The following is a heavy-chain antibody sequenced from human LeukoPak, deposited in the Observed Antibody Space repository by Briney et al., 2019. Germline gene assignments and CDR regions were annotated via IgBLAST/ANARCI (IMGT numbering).Heavy chain of an antibody. V-gene: IGHV3-74*03. CDR2: INSDGRGT. J-gene: IGHJ4*02. D-gene: IGHD3-3*01. Sequence: GGSLRLSCAASGFTFSNYWMHWVRQAPGKGLVWLSRINSDGRGTTYADSVKGRFTISRDNAKNTLYLQMNSLSPDDTAVYFCARDVDYYTTSECFDYWGQGTLVTVSS. CDR3: ARDVDYYTTSECFDY. CDR1: GFTFSNYW.